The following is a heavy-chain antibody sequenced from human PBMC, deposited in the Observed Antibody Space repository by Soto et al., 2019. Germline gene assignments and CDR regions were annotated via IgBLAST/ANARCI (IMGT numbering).Heavy chain of an antibody. Sequence: QLQLQESGSGLVKPSQTLSLTCAVSGCSISSGGYSWSWIRQPPGKGLEWIGYIYHSGSTYYNPSLKSRVTISVDRSKNQFSLKLSSVTAADTAVYYCARAARGGIAARPFDYWGQGTLVTVSS. CDR3: ARAARGGIAARPFDY. CDR1: GCSISSGGYS. D-gene: IGHD6-6*01. J-gene: IGHJ4*02. CDR2: IYHSGST. V-gene: IGHV4-30-2*01.